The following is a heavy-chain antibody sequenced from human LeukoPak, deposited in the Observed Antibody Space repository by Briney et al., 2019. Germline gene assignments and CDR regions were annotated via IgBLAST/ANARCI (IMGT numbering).Heavy chain of an antibody. CDR1: GFTFSSYS. CDR2: ISSSSSYI. D-gene: IGHD2-2*02. CDR3: AIQGPYCSSTSCYIEDAFDI. Sequence: GGSLRLSCAASGFTFSSYSMNWVRQAPGKGLEWVSSISSSSSYIYYADSVKGRFTISRDNAKNSLYLQMNSLRAEDTAVYYCAIQGPYCSSTSCYIEDAFDIWGQGTMVTVPS. V-gene: IGHV3-21*01. J-gene: IGHJ3*02.